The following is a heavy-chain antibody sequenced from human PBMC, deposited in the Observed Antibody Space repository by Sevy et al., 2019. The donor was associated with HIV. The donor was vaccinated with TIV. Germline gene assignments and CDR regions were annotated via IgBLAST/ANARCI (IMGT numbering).Heavy chain of an antibody. J-gene: IGHJ4*02. CDR3: AKGPFCGNDFAS. V-gene: IGHV3-30*18. CDR2: ISYDGSYK. CDR1: GFIFSNHG. D-gene: IGHD2-15*01. Sequence: GGSLRLSCAASGFIFSNHGMHWVRQAPGKGLEWVAVISYDGSYKNYGDSVKGRFTISRDNSKNTLYLQMDSLRAEDTAVFYCAKGPFCGNDFASWGQGTLVTVSS.